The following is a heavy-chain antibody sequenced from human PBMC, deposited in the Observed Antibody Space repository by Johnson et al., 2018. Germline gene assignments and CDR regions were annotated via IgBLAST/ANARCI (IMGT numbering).Heavy chain of an antibody. Sequence: VQLQESGGGLVQXGGSXRLXCAASGFTFNRYAMSWVRQAPGRGLEWVSTFAGTSVNTYYADSVRGRFAISRDNSKNTLFLQMDRLRAEDTAVYYCAKCPGNSSGWYEFFHHWGQGTLVTVSS. CDR3: AKCPGNSSGWYEFFHH. CDR2: FAGTSVNT. J-gene: IGHJ1*01. CDR1: GFTFNRYA. D-gene: IGHD6-19*01. V-gene: IGHV3-23*01.